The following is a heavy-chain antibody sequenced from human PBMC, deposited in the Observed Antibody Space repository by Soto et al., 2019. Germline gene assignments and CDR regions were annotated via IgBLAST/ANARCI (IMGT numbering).Heavy chain of an antibody. V-gene: IGHV3-33*08. CDR3: TRGPYHWYFDL. CDR1: GFSLSSKS. CDR2: IWYDGSNK. Sequence: PGGSLRLSCGASGFSLSSKSMSWVRQAPGKGLEWVAVIWYDGSNKYYADSVKGRFTISRDNSKNTLYLQMNSLRAEDTAVYYCTRGPYHWYFDLGGRGTLVTVSS. J-gene: IGHJ2*01.